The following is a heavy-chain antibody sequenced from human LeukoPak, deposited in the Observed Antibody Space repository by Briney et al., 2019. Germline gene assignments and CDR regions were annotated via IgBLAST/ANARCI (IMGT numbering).Heavy chain of an antibody. V-gene: IGHV1-46*01. D-gene: IGHD1-1*01. Sequence: GASVKVSCKASGYTFTYHYIHLVRQAPGQGLEWMGIINPSNGDTNYAQRFQGRVTMTRDTSTSTVYMKLSSLDSEDTAVYYCARESDVGKDFDCWGQGTLVTVSS. CDR2: INPSNGDT. J-gene: IGHJ4*02. CDR3: ARESDVGKDFDC. CDR1: GYTFTYHY.